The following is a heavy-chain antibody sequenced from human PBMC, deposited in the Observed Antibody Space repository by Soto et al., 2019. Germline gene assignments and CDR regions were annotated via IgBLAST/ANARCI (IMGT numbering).Heavy chain of an antibody. D-gene: IGHD2-21*01. CDR3: ATYFKNLKALDT. CDR1: GGSIRIDY. V-gene: IGHV4-59*01. CDR2: IDHSGGA. Sequence: SETLSLTCAVSGGSIRIDYFFWIRQPPGKGLEWIGHIDHSGGATYNPSLKSRLAISVDTSKNHLSLTLSSVTAADTAVYYCATYFKNLKALDTWGQGTMVTVSS. J-gene: IGHJ3*02.